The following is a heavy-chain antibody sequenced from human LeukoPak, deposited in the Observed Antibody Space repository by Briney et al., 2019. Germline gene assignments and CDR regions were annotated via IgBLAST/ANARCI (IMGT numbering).Heavy chain of an antibody. J-gene: IGHJ4*02. V-gene: IGHV3-11*01. D-gene: IGHD3-16*01. Sequence: GGSLRLSCAASGFTFSDYYMSWIRQAPGKGLEWVSYISSSGSTIYYADSVKGRFTISRDNAKNSLYLQMNSLRAEDTAVYYCARDEPIEGESPPYFDYGGQGPLATVS. CDR1: GFTFSDYY. CDR2: ISSSGSTI. CDR3: ARDEPIEGESPPYFDY.